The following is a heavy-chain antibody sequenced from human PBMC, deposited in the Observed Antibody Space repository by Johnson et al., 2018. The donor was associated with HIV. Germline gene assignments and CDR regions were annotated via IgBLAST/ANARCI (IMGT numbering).Heavy chain of an antibody. Sequence: EVQLVESGGGLVQPGRSLRLSCAASVFTFDDYAMHWVRQAPGKGLEWVSGISWNSGSIGYADSVKGRFTISRDNAKNTLYFQMNSLRAEDTAVYYCWSWGRDDFDIWGQGTMVTVSS. J-gene: IGHJ3*02. D-gene: IGHD7-27*01. V-gene: IGHV3-9*01. CDR2: ISWNSGSI. CDR1: VFTFDDYA. CDR3: WSWGRDDFDI.